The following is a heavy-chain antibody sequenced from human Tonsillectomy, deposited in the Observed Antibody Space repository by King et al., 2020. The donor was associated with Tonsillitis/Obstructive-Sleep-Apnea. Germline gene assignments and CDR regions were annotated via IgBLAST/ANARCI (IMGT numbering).Heavy chain of an antibody. CDR1: GFTFSSYA. D-gene: IGHD3-10*01. V-gene: IGHV3-30*01. Sequence: VQLVESGGGVVQPGRSLRLSCAASGFTFSSYAMHWVRQAPGKGLEWVAVISYDGSNKYYADSVNGRFTVSRDNAKNTLYLQMNSLRAEDTAEYYCAGGRDHYGSGRASGGFDPWRQGTLVTVSS. CDR3: AGGRDHYGSGRASGGFDP. J-gene: IGHJ5*02. CDR2: ISYDGSNK.